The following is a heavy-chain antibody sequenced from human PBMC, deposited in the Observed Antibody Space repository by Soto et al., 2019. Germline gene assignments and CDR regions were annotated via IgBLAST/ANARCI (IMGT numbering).Heavy chain of an antibody. CDR1: GGSISSSTYY. Sequence: PSETLSLTCTVSGGSISSSTYYWAWIRQPPGKGLEWIGYIYYSGSTYYNPSLKSRVTISVDTSKNQFSLKLSSVTAADTAVYYCARTTGVAAAGLNAFDPWGQGTLVTVSS. V-gene: IGHV4-39*07. D-gene: IGHD6-13*01. CDR2: IYYSGST. J-gene: IGHJ5*02. CDR3: ARTTGVAAAGLNAFDP.